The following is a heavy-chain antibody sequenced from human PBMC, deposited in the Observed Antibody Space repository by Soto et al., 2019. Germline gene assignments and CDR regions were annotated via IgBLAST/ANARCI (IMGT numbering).Heavy chain of an antibody. Sequence: VQLLESGGGLVQPGGSLRLSCAASGITISNYPMSWVRQAPGKGLDWVSGISGSGDRTYYADSAKGRFTISKDISRNSLSLQLDSLGVEDTAVYFGVKDDGGYPSTAPHWGQGTLVTVSS. J-gene: IGHJ4*02. D-gene: IGHD3-22*01. CDR3: VKDDGGYPSTAPH. V-gene: IGHV3-23*01. CDR1: GITISNYP. CDR2: ISGSGDRT.